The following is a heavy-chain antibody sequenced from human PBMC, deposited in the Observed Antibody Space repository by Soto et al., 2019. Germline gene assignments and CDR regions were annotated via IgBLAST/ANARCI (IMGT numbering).Heavy chain of an antibody. D-gene: IGHD2-15*01. CDR2: IYYSGST. V-gene: IGHV4-59*01. J-gene: IGHJ6*02. CDR3: ARGGRDYYYDLGMDV. Sequence: SETLSLTCTVSGGSISSYYWSWIRQPPGKGLEWIGYIYYSGSTNYNPSLKSRVTISVDTSKNQFSLKLSSVTAADTAVYYCARGGRDYYYDLGMDVWGQATTVSVSS. CDR1: GGSISSYY.